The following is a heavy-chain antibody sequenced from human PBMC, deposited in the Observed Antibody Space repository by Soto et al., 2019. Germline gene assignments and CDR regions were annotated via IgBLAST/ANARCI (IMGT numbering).Heavy chain of an antibody. CDR2: INHSGST. Sequence: PSETLSLTCAVYGGSFSGYYWSWIRQPPGKGLEWIGEINHSGSTNYNPSLKSRVTISVDTSKNQFSLKLSSVTPADTAVYYCARGPSPLEPWGQGILVTVSS. CDR3: ARGPSPLEP. V-gene: IGHV4-34*01. J-gene: IGHJ5*02. CDR1: GGSFSGYY.